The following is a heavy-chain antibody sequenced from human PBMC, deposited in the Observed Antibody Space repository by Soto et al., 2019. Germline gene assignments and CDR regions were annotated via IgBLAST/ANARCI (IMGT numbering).Heavy chain of an antibody. CDR2: IYYSGST. V-gene: IGHV4-59*01. CDR1: GGSISSYY. J-gene: IGHJ6*02. Sequence: LSETLSLTCTVSGGSISSYYWSWIRQPPGKGLEWIGYIYYSGSTNYNPSLKSRVTISVDTSKNQFSLKLSSVTAADTAVYYCAREIYGMDVWGQGTTVTVSS. CDR3: AREIYGMDV.